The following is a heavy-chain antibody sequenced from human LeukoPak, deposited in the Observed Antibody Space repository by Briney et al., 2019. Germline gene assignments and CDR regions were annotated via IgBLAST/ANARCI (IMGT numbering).Heavy chain of an antibody. CDR2: INHSGST. Sequence: PSETLSLTCAVYGGSFSGYYWSWIRQPPGKGLEWIGEINHSGSTNYNPSLKSRVTISVDTSKNQFSLKLSSVTAADTAVYYCARPPYYGSGSPRYFQHWGQGTLVTVSS. CDR1: GGSFSGYY. D-gene: IGHD3-10*01. J-gene: IGHJ1*01. CDR3: ARPPYYGSGSPRYFQH. V-gene: IGHV4-34*01.